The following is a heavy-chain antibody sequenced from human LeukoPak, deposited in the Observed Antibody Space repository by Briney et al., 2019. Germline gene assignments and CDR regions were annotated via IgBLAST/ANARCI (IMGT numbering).Heavy chain of an antibody. CDR1: GGSISSTGYY. D-gene: IGHD5-12*01. Sequence: PSESLSLTCTVSGGSISSTGYYWGWIRQSPGKGLEWIGSIYYSGSTYYNPSLKSRVTISVDTSKNQFSLRVTSVTAADTPVYNCARSRAYDYHFDNWGQGTLVTVSS. CDR3: ARSRAYDYHFDN. V-gene: IGHV4-39*01. CDR2: IYYSGST. J-gene: IGHJ4*02.